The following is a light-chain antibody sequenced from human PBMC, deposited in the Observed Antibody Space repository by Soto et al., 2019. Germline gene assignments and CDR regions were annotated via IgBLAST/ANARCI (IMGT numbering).Light chain of an antibody. CDR2: EVT. CDR1: SSDVGGHNY. CDR3: SSYTFTSTLYV. V-gene: IGLV2-14*01. J-gene: IGLJ1*01. Sequence: QSVLTQRASVSGSPGQSITISCTGSSSDVGGHNYVSWYQQHPGKAPKLMIYEVTKRPSGVSNRFSGSKSGNTASLTISGLQAEDEADYYCSSYTFTSTLYVFGTGTKVTVL.